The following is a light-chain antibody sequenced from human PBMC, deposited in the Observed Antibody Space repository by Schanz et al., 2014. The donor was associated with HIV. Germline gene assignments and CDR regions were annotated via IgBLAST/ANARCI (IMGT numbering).Light chain of an antibody. CDR1: QSIGSW. Sequence: DIEMTQSPSTLSASVGDRVTLTCRASQSIGSWLAWYQQKPGKAPKLLIDKTSSSERGVPSRLSGSGSGTEFTLTISSLQPDDFASYYCQQYKSYPFTFGPGTKVDIK. CDR3: QQYKSYPFT. V-gene: IGKV1-5*03. CDR2: KTS. J-gene: IGKJ3*01.